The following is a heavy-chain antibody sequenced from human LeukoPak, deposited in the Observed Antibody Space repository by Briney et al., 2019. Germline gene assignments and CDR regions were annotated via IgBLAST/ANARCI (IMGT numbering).Heavy chain of an antibody. V-gene: IGHV3-23*01. Sequence: PGGSLRLSCAASGFTFDDYAMHWVRQAPGKGLEWVSVISGNGDTTYYADSVKGRFTISRDNSRNTLYLQMNSLRAEDTAVYYCAKDRELTIFGVISRYFDYWGQGTLVTVSS. D-gene: IGHD3-3*01. CDR3: AKDRELTIFGVISRYFDY. CDR2: ISGNGDTT. CDR1: GFTFDDYA. J-gene: IGHJ4*02.